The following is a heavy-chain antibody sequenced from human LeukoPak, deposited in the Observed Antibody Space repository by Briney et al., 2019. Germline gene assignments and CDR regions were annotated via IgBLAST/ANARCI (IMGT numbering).Heavy chain of an antibody. V-gene: IGHV5-51*01. CDR2: IYPGDSDT. CDR1: GYSFTSYW. D-gene: IGHD2-2*01. CDR3: TRRDGYCSSTSCYADYYYGMDV. Sequence: GESLKISCKGSGYSFTSYWIGWVRQMPGKGLEWMGIIYPGDSDTTYSPSFQGQVTISADKSISAAYLQWSSLKASDTAMYYCTRRDGYCSSTSCYADYYYGMDVWGQGTTVTVSS. J-gene: IGHJ6*02.